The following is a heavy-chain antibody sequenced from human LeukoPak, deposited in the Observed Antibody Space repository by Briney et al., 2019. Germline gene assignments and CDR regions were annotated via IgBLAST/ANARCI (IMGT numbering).Heavy chain of an antibody. D-gene: IGHD6-13*01. CDR1: GFTFSSSA. Sequence: GGSLRLSCAASGFTFSSSAMHWVRQAPGKGLEWVSGISWNSGSIGYADSVKGRFTISRDNAKNSLYLQMNSLRAEDTALYYCAKDTDGAAAGTTWGHWGQGTLVTVSS. CDR2: ISWNSGSI. V-gene: IGHV3-9*01. CDR3: AKDTDGAAAGTTWGH. J-gene: IGHJ4*02.